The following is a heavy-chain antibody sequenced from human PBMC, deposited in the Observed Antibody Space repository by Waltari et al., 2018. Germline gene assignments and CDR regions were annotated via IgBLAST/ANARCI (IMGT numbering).Heavy chain of an antibody. D-gene: IGHD5-12*01. V-gene: IGHV4-34*01. CDR3: ARGPPRSGYDFSY. Sequence: QVQLQQWGAGLLKPSETLSLTSAVYGGSFSGYYWSWIRQPPGKGLEWIGEINHSGSTNYNPSLKSRVTISVDTSKNQFSLKLSSVTAADTAVYYCARGPPRSGYDFSYWGQGTLVTVSS. CDR1: GGSFSGYY. CDR2: INHSGST. J-gene: IGHJ4*02.